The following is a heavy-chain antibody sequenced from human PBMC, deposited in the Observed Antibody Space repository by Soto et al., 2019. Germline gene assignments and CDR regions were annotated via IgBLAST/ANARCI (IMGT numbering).Heavy chain of an antibody. J-gene: IGHJ6*02. D-gene: IGHD3-10*01. V-gene: IGHV4-4*08. Sequence: SETLLLTCTVSGGSISSYYWSWIRQPPGKGLEWIGYVYTSDYTRYSSSLKSRVTISVDTSKSQFYLRLNSVTAADTAVYYCASSAGHLGDFSSYNGMDGGGQGNTVTGS. CDR1: GGSISSYY. CDR3: ASSAGHLGDFSSYNGMDG. CDR2: VYTSDYT.